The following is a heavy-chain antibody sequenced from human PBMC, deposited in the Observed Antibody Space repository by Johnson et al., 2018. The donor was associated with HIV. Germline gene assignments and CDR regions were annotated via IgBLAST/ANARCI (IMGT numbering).Heavy chain of an antibody. CDR3: NTDAFDI. Sequence: VQLVESGGGLVQPGGSLRLSCAASGFTFSSYTLHWVRQAPGKGLEYVSAISSNGGSTYYANSVKGRFTISRDNSKNTLYLQMGSLRAEDMAVYYCNTDAFDIWGQGTMVTVSS. V-gene: IGHV3-64*01. CDR2: ISSNGGST. J-gene: IGHJ3*02. CDR1: GFTFSSYT.